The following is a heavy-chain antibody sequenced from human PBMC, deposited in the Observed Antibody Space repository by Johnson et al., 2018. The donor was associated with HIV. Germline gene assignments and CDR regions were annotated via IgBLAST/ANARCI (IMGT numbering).Heavy chain of an antibody. D-gene: IGHD1-26*01. Sequence: QVQLVESGGGLAQPGRSLRLSCAASGFTFSSYAMHWVRQAPGKGLEWVAVISYDGSNKYYADSVKGRFTISRDNSKNTLYLQINSLRAEDTAVYYCAKGALIVGPRKNAFGFWSQGTMVTVSS. CDR1: GFTFSSYA. J-gene: IGHJ3*01. CDR3: AKGALIVGPRKNAFGF. CDR2: ISYDGSNK. V-gene: IGHV3-30*04.